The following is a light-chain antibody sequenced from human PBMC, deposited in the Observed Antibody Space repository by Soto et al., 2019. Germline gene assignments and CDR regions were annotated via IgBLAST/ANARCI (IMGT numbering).Light chain of an antibody. CDR1: QSVSSY. V-gene: IGKV3-11*01. CDR3: QQRSNWPLIP. CDR2: DAS. J-gene: IGKJ5*01. Sequence: EIVLAQSPATLSLSPGERATLSCRASQSVSSYLAWYQQKPGQAPRLLIYDASNGATGIPARFSGSGSGTDFTLTISSLEPEDFAVYYCQQRSNWPLIPFAHGTRLEI.